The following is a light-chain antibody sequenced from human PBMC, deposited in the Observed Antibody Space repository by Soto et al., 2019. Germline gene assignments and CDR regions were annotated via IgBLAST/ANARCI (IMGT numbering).Light chain of an antibody. CDR2: HTS. V-gene: IGKV3-11*01. CDR3: HQRQSWPRT. Sequence: EIVLTQSPATLSSSPGERATLSCRASQTVNSRLAWYQHKPGQAPRPLIYHTSNRATGIPARFSGSGSGTDFTLTISSLEPEDFAVYYCHQRQSWPRTFGQGTKVDIK. J-gene: IGKJ1*01. CDR1: QTVNSR.